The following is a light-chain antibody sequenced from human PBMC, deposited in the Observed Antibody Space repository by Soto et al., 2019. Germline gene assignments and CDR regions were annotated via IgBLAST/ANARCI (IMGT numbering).Light chain of an antibody. CDR2: RND. Sequence: QSVLTQPPSASGTPGQRVTISCSGSSSNIGTNYVYWYHQLPGTAPKLPIYRNDQWPSGVPDRFSGSKSGTSASLAISGLRSEDEGDYYCAAWDDSLSGQVFGGGTQLTVL. J-gene: IGLJ3*02. CDR3: AAWDDSLSGQV. CDR1: SSNIGTNY. V-gene: IGLV1-47*01.